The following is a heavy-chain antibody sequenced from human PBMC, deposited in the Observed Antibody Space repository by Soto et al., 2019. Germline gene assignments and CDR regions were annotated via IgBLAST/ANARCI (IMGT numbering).Heavy chain of an antibody. V-gene: IGHV3-48*01. CDR1: GLTLSTSS. CDR2: IRSHSSVI. D-gene: IGHD3-3*01. J-gene: IGHJ4*02. Sequence: PGGSLRLSCAAFGLTLSTSSMNWVRQAPGRGLEWISYIRSHSSVIDYADSVKGRFTISRDNAKNSLYLQMNSLRAEDTAVYYCARETYDFWSGYSFYDYWGQGTLVTGTS. CDR3: ARETYDFWSGYSFYDY.